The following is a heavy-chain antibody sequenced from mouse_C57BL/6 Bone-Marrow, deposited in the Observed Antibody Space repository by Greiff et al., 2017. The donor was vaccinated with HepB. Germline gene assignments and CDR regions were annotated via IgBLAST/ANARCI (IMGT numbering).Heavy chain of an antibody. CDR1: GYTFTSYW. CDR3: ARPGLYDGPSCFAY. CDR2: IDPSDSET. D-gene: IGHD2-3*01. V-gene: IGHV1-52*01. J-gene: IGHJ3*01. Sequence: QVQLQQPGAELVRPGSSVKLSCKASGYTFTSYWMHWVKQRPIQGLEWIGNIDPSDSETHYTQKIKDKATLTVDKSSSTAYMQISSLTSEDSAVYYCARPGLYDGPSCFAYWGPGTLVTVSA.